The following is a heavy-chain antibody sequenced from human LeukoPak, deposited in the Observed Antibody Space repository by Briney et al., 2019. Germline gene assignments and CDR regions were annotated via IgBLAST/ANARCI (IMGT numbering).Heavy chain of an antibody. J-gene: IGHJ4*02. V-gene: IGHV3-23*01. D-gene: IGHD3-22*01. CDR2: ISGSGGST. CDR3: AKRSSTSSGYFDL. Sequence: GSLRLSCAASGFTFSSYGMSWVRQAPGKGLEWVSAISGSGGSTYYADSVKGRFTISRDNSKNTMYLQMNSLRAEDTAIYYCAKRSSTSSGYFDLWGWGTLVTVSS. CDR1: GFTFSSYG.